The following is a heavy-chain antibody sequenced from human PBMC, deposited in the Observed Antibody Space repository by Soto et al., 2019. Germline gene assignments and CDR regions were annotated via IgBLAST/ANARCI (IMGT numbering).Heavy chain of an antibody. Sequence: SETLSLTCTVSGGSISSYYWSWIRQPPGKGLEWIGYIYYSGSTNYNPSLKSRVTISVDTSKNQFSLKLSSVTAADTAVYYCARGDCSGGSCYFFDYWGQGALVTVSS. CDR1: GGSISSYY. V-gene: IGHV4-59*01. CDR3: ARGDCSGGSCYFFDY. CDR2: IYYSGST. D-gene: IGHD2-15*01. J-gene: IGHJ4*02.